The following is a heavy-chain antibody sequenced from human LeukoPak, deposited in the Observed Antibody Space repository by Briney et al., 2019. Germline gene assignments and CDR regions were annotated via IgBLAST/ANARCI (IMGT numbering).Heavy chain of an antibody. CDR2: IYTSGST. V-gene: IGHV4-4*07. CDR3: ARDGVVVPAATRRQYYYMDV. CDR1: GGSISSYY. Sequence: PSETLSLTCTVSGGSISSYYWSWIRQPAGKGLEWIGRIYTSGSTNYNPSLTSRVTMSVDTSKNQFSLKLSSVTAADTVVYYCARDGVVVPAATRRQYYYMDVWGKGTTVTVSS. D-gene: IGHD2-2*01. J-gene: IGHJ6*03.